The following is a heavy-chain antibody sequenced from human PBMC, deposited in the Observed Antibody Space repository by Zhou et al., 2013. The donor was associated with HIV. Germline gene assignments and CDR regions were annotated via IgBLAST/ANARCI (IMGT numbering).Heavy chain of an antibody. V-gene: IGHV1-2*02. D-gene: IGHD6-13*01. Sequence: QVQLVQSGAEVKKPGASVKVSCKASGYTLTVYYIHWVRQAPGQGLEWMGWINPNSGDTNYAQKFQGRVTMTRDTSINTAYMDLNRLRSDDTAVYYCARAYSSRYNDYYYYYGMDVWGQGTTVTVSS. J-gene: IGHJ6*02. CDR2: INPNSGDT. CDR1: GYTLTVYY. CDR3: ARAYSSRYNDYYYYYGMDV.